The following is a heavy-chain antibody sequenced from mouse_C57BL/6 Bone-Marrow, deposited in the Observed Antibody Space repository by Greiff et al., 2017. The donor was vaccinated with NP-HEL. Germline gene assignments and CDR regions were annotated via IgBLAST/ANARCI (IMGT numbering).Heavy chain of an antibody. CDR1: GFNIKDDY. CDR3: TPFYYYGTPFAY. J-gene: IGHJ3*01. Sequence: EVQVVESGAELVRPGASVKLSCTASGFNIKDDYMHWVKQRPEQGLEWIGWIDPENGDTEYASKFQGKATITADTASNTAYLQLSSLTSEDTAVYYCTPFYYYGTPFAYWGQGTLVTVSA. CDR2: IDPENGDT. V-gene: IGHV14-4*01. D-gene: IGHD1-1*01.